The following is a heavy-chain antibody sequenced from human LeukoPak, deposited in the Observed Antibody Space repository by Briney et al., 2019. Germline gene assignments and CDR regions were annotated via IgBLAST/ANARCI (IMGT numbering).Heavy chain of an antibody. J-gene: IGHJ4*02. D-gene: IGHD5-12*01. Sequence: ASVKVSCKASGYTFTSYYMHWVRQAPGQGLEWMGWINPNSGGTNYAQKFQGWVTMTRDTSISTAYMELSRLRSDDTAVYYCATAPGGYLGEGLDYWGQGTLVTVSS. CDR2: INPNSGGT. CDR1: GYTFTSYY. CDR3: ATAPGGYLGEGLDY. V-gene: IGHV1-2*04.